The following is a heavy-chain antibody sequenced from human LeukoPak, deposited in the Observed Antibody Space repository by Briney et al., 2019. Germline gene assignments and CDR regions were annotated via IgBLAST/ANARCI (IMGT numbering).Heavy chain of an antibody. V-gene: IGHV1-18*01. Sequence: GASVKLSCKASGYTFTGYAVSWVRQAPGQGLEWIGWISAYNGVTNYAQKFQGRVTMTTDTSTTTGYMELRSLRSDDTAVYYCARDQLRYYGSGSYYSDMDVWGQGTTVTVSS. CDR3: ARDQLRYYGSGSYYSDMDV. J-gene: IGHJ6*02. CDR2: ISAYNGVT. D-gene: IGHD3-10*01. CDR1: GYTFTGYA.